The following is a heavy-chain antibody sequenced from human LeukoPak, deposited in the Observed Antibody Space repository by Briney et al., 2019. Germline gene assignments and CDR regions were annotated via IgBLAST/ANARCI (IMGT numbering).Heavy chain of an antibody. Sequence: GASVKVSCKASGGTFSSYAISWVRQAPGQGLEWMGRIIPMVGIANYVQKFQGRVTITADKSTNTAYMELSSLRSEDTAVYYCARDQYTVVPAALVDPWGQGTLVTVSS. D-gene: IGHD2-2*01. CDR1: GGTFSSYA. V-gene: IGHV1-69*04. J-gene: IGHJ5*02. CDR2: IIPMVGIA. CDR3: ARDQYTVVPAALVDP.